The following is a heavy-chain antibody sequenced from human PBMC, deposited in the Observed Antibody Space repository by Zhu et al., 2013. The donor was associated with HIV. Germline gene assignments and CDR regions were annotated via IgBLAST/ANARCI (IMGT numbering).Heavy chain of an antibody. J-gene: IGHJ4*02. V-gene: IGHV1-2*02. CDR2: INPNSGGT. Sequence: QVQLVQSGAEVKKPGASVKVSCKASGYTFTGYYMHWVRQAPGQGLEWMGWINPNSGGTNYAQKFQGRVTMTRDTSISTAYMELSRLRSDDTAVYYCASSYCSSTSCYVLDYWGQGTLVTVSS. CDR3: ASSYCSSTSCYVLDY. D-gene: IGHD2-2*01. CDR1: GYTFTGYY.